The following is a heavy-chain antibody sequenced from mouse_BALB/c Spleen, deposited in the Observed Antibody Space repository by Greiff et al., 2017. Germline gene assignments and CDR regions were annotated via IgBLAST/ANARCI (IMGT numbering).Heavy chain of an antibody. CDR1: GFTFSNYW. V-gene: IGHV6-6*02. Sequence: EVMLVESGGGLVQPGGSMKLSCVASGFTFSNYWMNWVRQSPEKGLEWVAEIRLKSNNYATHYAESVKGRFTISRDDSKSSVYLQMNNLRAEDTGIYYCTREYGNFPWFADWGQGTLVTVSA. D-gene: IGHD2-10*02. CDR3: TREYGNFPWFAD. CDR2: IRLKSNNYAT. J-gene: IGHJ3*01.